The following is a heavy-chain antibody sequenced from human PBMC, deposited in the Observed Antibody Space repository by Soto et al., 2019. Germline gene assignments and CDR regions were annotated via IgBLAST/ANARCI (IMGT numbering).Heavy chain of an antibody. J-gene: IGHJ4*02. CDR1: GFTFSSYA. CDR3: ARARGHPYKYCSGDDCYSPYFDY. CDR2: ISYDGSTN. V-gene: IGHV3-30-3*01. Sequence: GSLSLSCAASGFTFSSYAMRWVRQAPGKGLEWVAVISYDGSTNYNPSLKSRVTISVDTSKNQFSLDLRSVTAADTAMYYCARARGHPYKYCSGDDCYSPYFDYWGQGTLVTVSS. D-gene: IGHD2-15*01.